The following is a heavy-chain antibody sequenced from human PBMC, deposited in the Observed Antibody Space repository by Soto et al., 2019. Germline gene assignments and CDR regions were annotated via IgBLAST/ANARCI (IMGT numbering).Heavy chain of an antibody. Sequence: SETLSLTCTVSGGSISSSSYYWGWIRQPPGKGLEWVGSIYYTGSTYYNPSLRSRVTISVDTSKNQFSLELSSVTAADTAVYYCASGKYYYDSSGYLDDYYYYYGMDVWGQGTTVTVSS. CDR2: IYYTGST. V-gene: IGHV4-39*01. CDR1: GGSISSSSYY. D-gene: IGHD3-22*01. J-gene: IGHJ6*02. CDR3: ASGKYYYDSSGYLDDYYYYYGMDV.